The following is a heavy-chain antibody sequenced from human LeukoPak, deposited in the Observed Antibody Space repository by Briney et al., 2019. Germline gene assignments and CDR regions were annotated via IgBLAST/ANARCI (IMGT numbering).Heavy chain of an antibody. Sequence: ASVKVSCKASGYTFTGYYMHWVRQAPGQGLEWMGWIDPNSGGTNYAQKFQGRVIMTRDTSISTAYMELSTLRSDDTAVYYCARGGNIWSGSRPYFDYWGQGTLVTVSS. J-gene: IGHJ4*02. CDR2: IDPNSGGT. CDR3: ARGGNIWSGSRPYFDY. V-gene: IGHV1-2*02. CDR1: GYTFTGYY. D-gene: IGHD3-3*01.